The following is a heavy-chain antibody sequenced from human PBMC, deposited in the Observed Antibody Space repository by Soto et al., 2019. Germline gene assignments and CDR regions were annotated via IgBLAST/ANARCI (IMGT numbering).Heavy chain of an antibody. D-gene: IGHD1-1*01. J-gene: IGHJ4*02. CDR2: IYHSGST. V-gene: IGHV4-31*03. Sequence: SETLSLTCTVSGGSITSGGYYWTWIRQHPGKGLEWIGYIYHSGSTFYNPSLKSRITISPDTSWTQFSLKLSSVTAADTAVYYCARETTGGDFHYWGQGILVTVYS. CDR3: ARETTGGDFHY. CDR1: GGSITSGGYY.